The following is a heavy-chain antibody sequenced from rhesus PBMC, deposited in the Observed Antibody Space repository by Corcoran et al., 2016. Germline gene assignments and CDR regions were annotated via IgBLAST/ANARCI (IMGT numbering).Heavy chain of an antibody. CDR3: ARWGQASSLGFDF. J-gene: IGHJ3*01. D-gene: IGHD4-29*01. CDR2: IYGSGSRT. Sequence: QVQLQESGPGLVKPLATLSLTCAVSGGSISRTYWRWIRQPPGPGLEWIGYIYGSGSRTNYNPSHKSRVTLSVDTSKNQFSLKLSSVTAADTAVYYCARWGQASSLGFDFWGQGLRVTVSS. CDR1: GGSISRTY. V-gene: IGHV4S11*01.